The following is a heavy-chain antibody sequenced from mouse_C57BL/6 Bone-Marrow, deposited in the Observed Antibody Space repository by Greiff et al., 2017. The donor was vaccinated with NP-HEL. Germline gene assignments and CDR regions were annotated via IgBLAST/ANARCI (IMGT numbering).Heavy chain of an antibody. D-gene: IGHD2-5*01. CDR2: IDPETGGT. J-gene: IGHJ4*01. Sequence: VQLQQSGAELVRPGASVTLSCKASGYTFTDYEMHWVKQTPVHGLEWIGAIDPETGGTAYNQKFKGKAILTADKSSSTAYLAISSLNSEDSAVYYCTRFAYYSKSAMDYWGQGTSVTVSS. CDR3: TRFAYYSKSAMDY. V-gene: IGHV1-15*01. CDR1: GYTFTDYE.